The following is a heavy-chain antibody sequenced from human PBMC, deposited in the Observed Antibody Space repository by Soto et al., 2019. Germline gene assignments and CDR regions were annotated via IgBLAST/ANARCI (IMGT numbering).Heavy chain of an antibody. CDR2: IYYSGST. J-gene: IGHJ3*01. CDR3: VRQAAVMSAVVAFDL. D-gene: IGHD2-15*01. CDR1: GGSISSHSHY. Sequence: QLQLQESGPGLVKPSETLSLTCTVSGGSISSHSHYWGWLRQPPGKGLEWIGSIYYSGSTYYIPSRESGITNSVDTYKNQFSLKLTSVTAADTARYFCVRQAAVMSAVVAFDLWGQGTMVTVSS. V-gene: IGHV4-39*01.